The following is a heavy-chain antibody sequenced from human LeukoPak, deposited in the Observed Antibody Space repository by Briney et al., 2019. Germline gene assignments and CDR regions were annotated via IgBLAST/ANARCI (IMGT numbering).Heavy chain of an antibody. CDR1: GASVASAGYY. V-gene: IGHV4-61*08. Sequence: SETLSLTCTVSGASVASAGYYWSWIRQPPGGGLEWIGYVYYISNTNYNPSLKGRVTMSVNPSENQFSLKLNSVTAADTAMYYCARTQSQSGSYRYYFGYWGQGTLVTVSS. CDR3: ARTQSQSGSYRYYFGY. CDR2: VYYISNT. J-gene: IGHJ4*02. D-gene: IGHD1-26*01.